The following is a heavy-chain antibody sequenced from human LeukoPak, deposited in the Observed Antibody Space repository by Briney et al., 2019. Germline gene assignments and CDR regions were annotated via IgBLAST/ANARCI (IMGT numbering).Heavy chain of an antibody. CDR1: GGTFSSYA. V-gene: IGHV1-69*05. CDR3: ASSMGSSSGALFDY. J-gene: IGHJ4*02. D-gene: IGHD6-6*01. Sequence: SVKVSCKASGGTFSSYAISWVRQAPGQGLEWMGGIIPIFGTANYAQKFQGRVTITTDESTSTAYMELSSLRSEDTAVYYCASSMGSSSGALFDYWGQGTLVTVSS. CDR2: IIPIFGTA.